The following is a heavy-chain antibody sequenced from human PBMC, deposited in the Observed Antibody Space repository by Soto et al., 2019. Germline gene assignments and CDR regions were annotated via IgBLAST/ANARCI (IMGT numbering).Heavy chain of an antibody. Sequence: EVQLVESGGGLVQPGGSLRLSCAASGFTVSSNYMSWVRQAPGKGLEWVSVIYSGGSTYYADSVKGRFTISRDNTKNTLYLQRNSLRDEDTAVYYCARDNSGTMDVWGQGTTVTVSS. CDR2: IYSGGST. CDR1: GFTVSSNY. J-gene: IGHJ6*02. CDR3: ARDNSGTMDV. V-gene: IGHV3-66*01.